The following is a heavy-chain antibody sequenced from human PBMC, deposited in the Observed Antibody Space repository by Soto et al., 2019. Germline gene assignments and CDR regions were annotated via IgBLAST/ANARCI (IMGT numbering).Heavy chain of an antibody. CDR2: IYYSGTT. CDR1: GAAIGSGGYY. D-gene: IGHD1-20*01. V-gene: IGHV4-31*03. CDR3: ARVPGGGRDGPITPWYYYGMDV. J-gene: IGHJ6*02. Sequence: QVQLRESGPGLVKPSEMLSLTCTVSGAAIGSGGYYWSWIRQHPGKGLEWIGYIYYSGTTYYNPSLTGRVSVSVDTSTNHFSLRLSSVTAADTAVYYCARVPGGGRDGPITPWYYYGMDVWGQGTTVTVSS.